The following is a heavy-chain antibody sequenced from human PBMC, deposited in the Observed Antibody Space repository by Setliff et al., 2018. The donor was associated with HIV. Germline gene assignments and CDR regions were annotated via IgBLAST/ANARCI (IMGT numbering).Heavy chain of an antibody. CDR1: GGSISSDDYY. D-gene: IGHD3-22*01. J-gene: IGHJ3*01. V-gene: IGHV4-30-4*08. CDR3: ARQGAGYYYDSSEYYTGNGFDF. CDR2: ITYSGSA. Sequence: SETLSLTCTVSGGSISSDDYYWNWIRQPPGKGLEWIGYITYSGSAYYNPSLKSRVTISIDTSNNQISLRLSSVTAADTAIYYCARQGAGYYYDSSEYYTGNGFDFWGQGTLVTVSS.